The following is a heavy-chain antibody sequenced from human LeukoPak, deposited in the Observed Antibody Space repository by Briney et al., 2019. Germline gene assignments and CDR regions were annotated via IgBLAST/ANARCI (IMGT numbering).Heavy chain of an antibody. D-gene: IGHD6-19*01. CDR3: AREGSSGWYMPYYFDY. CDR1: GFTFSSYR. J-gene: IGHJ4*02. Sequence: GRSLRLSCAASGFTFSSYRMNWVRQAPGKGLEWVSSISSSSSYIYYADSVKGRFTISRDNAKNSLYLQMNSLRAEDTAVYYCAREGSSGWYMPYYFDYWGQGTLVTVSS. CDR2: ISSSSSYI. V-gene: IGHV3-21*01.